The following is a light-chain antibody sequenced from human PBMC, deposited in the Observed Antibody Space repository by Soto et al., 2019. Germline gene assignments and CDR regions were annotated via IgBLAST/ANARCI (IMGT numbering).Light chain of an antibody. V-gene: IGKV3-11*01. CDR3: QQYDDRPRT. Sequence: EIVLTQSPATPSLSXGXXXXXXXXASQSVSTYLAWYQQKPGQAPRLLIYDASYRATGIPDRFSGSGSGTDFTLTISRVEPEDFAVYYCQQYDDRPRTFGQGTKVDIK. J-gene: IGKJ1*01. CDR2: DAS. CDR1: QSVSTY.